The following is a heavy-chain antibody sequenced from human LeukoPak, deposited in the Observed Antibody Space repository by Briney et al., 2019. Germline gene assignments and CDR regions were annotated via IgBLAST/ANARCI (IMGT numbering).Heavy chain of an antibody. D-gene: IGHD6-13*01. V-gene: IGHV3-74*01. J-gene: IGHJ6*03. CDR3: LAGYYYYYMDV. CDR1: GFAFSNYW. Sequence: PGGSLTLSCAASGFAFSNYWLHWVRHAPGKGLEWVARINTHGSSTNYADSVKGRFTISRDNAKNTLYLQMTSLSAEDTAVYYALAGYYYYYMDVGGKGTTVTVSS. CDR2: INTHGSST.